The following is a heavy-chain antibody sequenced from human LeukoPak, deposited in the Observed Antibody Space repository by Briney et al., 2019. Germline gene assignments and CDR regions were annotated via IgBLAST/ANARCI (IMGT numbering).Heavy chain of an antibody. D-gene: IGHD7-27*01. CDR3: ARGPPNWGMVGY. CDR2: MSSNNGNT. CDR1: GYPFTSYD. V-gene: IGHV1-8*01. J-gene: IGHJ4*02. Sequence: ASVKVSCKASGYPFTSYDINWVRQATGQGLEWMGWMSSNNGNTGYAQKFQGRVTMTRDTSISTAYMELSSLRSEDTAVCYCARGPPNWGMVGYWGQGTLVTVSP.